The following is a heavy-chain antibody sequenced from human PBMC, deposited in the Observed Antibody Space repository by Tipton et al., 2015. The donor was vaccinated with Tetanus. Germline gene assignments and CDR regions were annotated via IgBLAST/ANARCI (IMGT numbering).Heavy chain of an antibody. D-gene: IGHD5-12*01. CDR1: GDSMTDFY. J-gene: IGHJ4*02. CDR2: IFYSGRT. CDR3: ARATGGYRGYDYVDF. V-gene: IGHV4-59*01. Sequence: TLSLTCNVSGDSMTDFYWSWIRQPPGKGLEWIAYIFYSGRTQHNPSLKSRVTISVDTAKNQFSLRLTSVTAADTAVYYCARATGGYRGYDYVDFWGQGTLVAVSS.